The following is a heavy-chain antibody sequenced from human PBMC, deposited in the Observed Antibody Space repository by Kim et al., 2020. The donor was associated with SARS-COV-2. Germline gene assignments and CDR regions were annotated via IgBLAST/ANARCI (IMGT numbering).Heavy chain of an antibody. CDR2: INPNSGGT. Sequence: ASVKVSCKTSGYTFTSHYLHWVRQAPGQGLEWMGRINPNSGGTNYAQKFQGRVTMTRDTSISTAYMELSRLRFDDTVVYYCARGNTETIDYWGQGTLVTVSS. CDR1: GYTFTSHY. V-gene: IGHV1-2*05. J-gene: IGHJ4*02. CDR3: ARGNTETIDY.